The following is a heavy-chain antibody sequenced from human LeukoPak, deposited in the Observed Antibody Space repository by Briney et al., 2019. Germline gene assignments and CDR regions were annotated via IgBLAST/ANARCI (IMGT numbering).Heavy chain of an antibody. CDR3: ARSDTAMGDY. V-gene: IGHV1-18*01. D-gene: IGHD5-18*01. CDR2: ISAYNGNT. CDR1: GYSFTNYG. J-gene: IGHJ4*02. Sequence: ASVKVSCKASGYSFTNYGITWVRQAPGQGLEWMGWISAYNGNTNYAQKLQGRVTMTTDTSTSTAYMELRSLRSDDTAVYYCARSDTAMGDYWGQGTLVTVSS.